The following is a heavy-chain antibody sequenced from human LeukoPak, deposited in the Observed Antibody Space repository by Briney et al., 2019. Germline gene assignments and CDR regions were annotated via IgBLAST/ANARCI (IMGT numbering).Heavy chain of an antibody. V-gene: IGHV3-20*04. D-gene: IGHD3-9*01. J-gene: IGHJ5*02. CDR2: INWNGGST. CDR3: ARGPILTGHFDP. CDR1: GFTFDDYG. Sequence: RAGGSLRLSCAASGFTFDDYGLSWVRQAPGKGLEWVSGINWNGGSTGYADSVKGRFTISRDNSKNTLYLQMNSLRAEDTAVYYCARGPILTGHFDPWGQGTLVTVSS.